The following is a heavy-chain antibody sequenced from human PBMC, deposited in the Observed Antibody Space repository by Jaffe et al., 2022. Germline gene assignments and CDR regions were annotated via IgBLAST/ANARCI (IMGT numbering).Heavy chain of an antibody. CDR3: AEGGSWLEY. Sequence: EVQLLESGGGLVQPGGSLRLSCAASGFTVINSPMTWVRQAAGKGLEWVSAISGTTGGTYYADSVKGRFTISRDSSKNTLYLQMNSLRADDTAIYFCAEGGSWLEYWGQGILVTVSS. V-gene: IGHV3-23*01. CDR2: ISGTTGGT. J-gene: IGHJ4*02. CDR1: GFTVINSP.